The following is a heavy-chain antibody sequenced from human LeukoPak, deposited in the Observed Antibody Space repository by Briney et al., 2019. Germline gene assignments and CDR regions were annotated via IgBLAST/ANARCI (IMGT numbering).Heavy chain of an antibody. J-gene: IGHJ4*02. CDR1: GYTFISYG. D-gene: IGHD6-13*01. CDR3: ARDQSLVAYSSTWFDY. Sequence: ASVKVSCKASGYTFISYGISWVRQAPGQGLEWMGWISGYNGNTNYAQNLQGRVTMTTDTSTSTAYMELRSLRSDDTAVYYCARDQSLVAYSSTWFDYWGQGTPVTVSS. CDR2: ISGYNGNT. V-gene: IGHV1-18*01.